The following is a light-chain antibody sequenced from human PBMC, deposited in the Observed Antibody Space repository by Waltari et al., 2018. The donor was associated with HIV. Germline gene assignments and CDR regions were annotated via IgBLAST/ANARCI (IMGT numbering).Light chain of an antibody. J-gene: IGLJ3*02. V-gene: IGLV2-8*01. CDR3: SSYGDSLRVL. Sequence: QSALTQPPSASGSLGQSATISCTGSSSDIGAYDSVSWFQQHPRSAPKLLLYEVSRRPSTVSDRFSGSRSGSTAFLTVAGLQPDDEATYFCSSYGDSLRVLFGGGTNVTVL. CDR1: SSDIGAYDS. CDR2: EVS.